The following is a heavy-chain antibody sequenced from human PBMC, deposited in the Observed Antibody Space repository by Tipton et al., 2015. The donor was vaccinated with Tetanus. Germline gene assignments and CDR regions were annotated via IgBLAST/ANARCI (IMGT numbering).Heavy chain of an antibody. D-gene: IGHD3-3*01. CDR1: GFTFNGYG. CDR2: VWYDGSKQ. CDR3: ARGRSLEWLGPVYS. J-gene: IGHJ4*02. V-gene: IGHV3-33*01. Sequence: SLRLSCAASGFTFNGYGMHWVRQAPGKGLEWLALVWYDGSKQYYADSVKGRFTISRENSKNTVDLQMNNLGDEDTAVYYCARGRSLEWLGPVYSWGQGTLVAVSS.